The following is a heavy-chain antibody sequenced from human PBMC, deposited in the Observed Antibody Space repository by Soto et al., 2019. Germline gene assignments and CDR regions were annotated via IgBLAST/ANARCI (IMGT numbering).Heavy chain of an antibody. Sequence: EVQLLESGGGLVQPGGSLRLSCAASGFTFSSYAMSWVRQAPGKGLEWVSAISGSGGSTYYADSVKGRFTISRDNSKNTLYLQMNSLRAEDTAVYYCAKVAETYYDFWRDYAFDIWGQGTMVTVSS. CDR3: AKVAETYYDFWRDYAFDI. CDR1: GFTFSSYA. CDR2: ISGSGGST. J-gene: IGHJ3*02. D-gene: IGHD3-3*01. V-gene: IGHV3-23*01.